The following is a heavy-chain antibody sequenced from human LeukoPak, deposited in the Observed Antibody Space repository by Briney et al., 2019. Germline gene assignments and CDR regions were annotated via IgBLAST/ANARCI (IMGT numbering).Heavy chain of an antibody. CDR2: IYPGDSDT. D-gene: IGHD3-3*01. CDR1: GYSFTSYW. J-gene: IGHJ4*02. V-gene: IGHV5-51*01. CDR3: ARARITIFGVVIPTFDY. Sequence: GESLKISCKGSGYSFTSYWIGWVRQMPGKGLEWVGIIYPGDSDTRYSPSFQGQVTISADKSISTAYLQWSSLKASDTAMYYCARARITIFGVVIPTFDYWGQGTLVTVSS.